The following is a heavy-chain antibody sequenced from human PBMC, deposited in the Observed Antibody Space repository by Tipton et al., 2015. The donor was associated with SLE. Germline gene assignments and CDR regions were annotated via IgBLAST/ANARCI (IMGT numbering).Heavy chain of an antibody. J-gene: IGHJ5*02. D-gene: IGHD1-26*01. CDR2: IYYSGST. CDR3: AREGRATRGNSWFDP. CDR1: GGSISSHY. V-gene: IGHV4-59*11. Sequence: TLSLTCTVSGGSISSHYWSWIRQPPGKGLGWIGYIYYSGSTNYNPSLKSRVTRSVDTSKNQFSLKLSSVTAADTAVDYCAREGRATRGNSWFDPWGQGTLVTVSS.